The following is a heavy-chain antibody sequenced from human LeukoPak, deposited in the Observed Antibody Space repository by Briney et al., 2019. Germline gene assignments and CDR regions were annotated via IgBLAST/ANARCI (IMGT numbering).Heavy chain of an antibody. V-gene: IGHV3-23*01. J-gene: IGHJ6*02. CDR1: GFTFSSYA. D-gene: IGHD4-17*01. CDR2: ISGSGGST. CDR3: ARSTTVTTSSQYYYYYGMDV. Sequence: GGSLRLSCAASGFTFSSYAMSWVRQAPGKGLEWVSAISGSGGSTYYADSVKGRFTISRDNSKNTLYLQMNSLRAEDTAVYYCARSTTVTTSSQYYYYYGMDVWGQGTTVTVSS.